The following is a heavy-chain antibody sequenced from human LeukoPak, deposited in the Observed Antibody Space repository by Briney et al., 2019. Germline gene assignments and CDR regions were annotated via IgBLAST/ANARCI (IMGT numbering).Heavy chain of an antibody. J-gene: IGHJ4*02. Sequence: GGSLRLSCAASGFTLRSYSMNWVRQMPGKGLEWMGIIYLGDSDTRYSPSFQGQVTISADKSINTAYLQWSSLKASDTAMYYCVRHRNWNYDYWGQGTLVTVSS. D-gene: IGHD1-1*01. CDR3: VRHRNWNYDY. CDR2: IYLGDSDT. CDR1: GFTLRSYS. V-gene: IGHV5-51*01.